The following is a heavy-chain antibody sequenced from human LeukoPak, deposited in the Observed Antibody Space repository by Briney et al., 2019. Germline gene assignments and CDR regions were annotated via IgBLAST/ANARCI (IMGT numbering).Heavy chain of an antibody. CDR3: ARCVGSYLLGENGMDV. CDR2: INPNSGGT. J-gene: IGHJ6*02. D-gene: IGHD1-26*01. Sequence: ASVKVSCKASGYTFTGYYMHWVRQAPGQGLEWMGWINPNSGGTNYAQKFQGWVTMTRDTSISTAYMELSRLRSDDTAVYYCARCVGSYLLGENGMDVGGQGTTVTVSS. V-gene: IGHV1-2*04. CDR1: GYTFTGYY.